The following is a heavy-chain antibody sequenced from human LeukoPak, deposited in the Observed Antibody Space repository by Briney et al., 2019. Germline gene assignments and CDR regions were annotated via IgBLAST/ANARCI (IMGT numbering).Heavy chain of an antibody. CDR2: ISAYNGNT. V-gene: IGHV1-18*01. D-gene: IGHD6-6*01. CDR1: GYTSTSYG. CDR3: ARGSGSSNYYYYYYMDV. J-gene: IGHJ6*03. Sequence: GASVKVSCKASGYTSTSYGISWVRQAPGQGLEWMGWISAYNGNTNYAQKLQGRVTMTTDTSTSTAYMELRSLRSDDTAVYYCARGSGSSNYYYYYYMDVWGKGTTVTVSS.